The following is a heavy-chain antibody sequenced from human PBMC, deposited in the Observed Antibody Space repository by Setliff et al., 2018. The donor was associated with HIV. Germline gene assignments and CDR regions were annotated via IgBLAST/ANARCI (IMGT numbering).Heavy chain of an antibody. Sequence: PGGSLRLSCAASGFAFSFYAMNWVRQAPGKGLEWVSAISGSGGSTYYADSVRGRFTISRDNSKNTLYLQMNSLKTEDTAVYYCTRDKGYAFDIWGQGTMVTVSS. J-gene: IGHJ3*02. D-gene: IGHD5-18*01. CDR2: ISGSGGST. CDR1: GFAFSFYA. CDR3: TRDKGYAFDI. V-gene: IGHV3-23*01.